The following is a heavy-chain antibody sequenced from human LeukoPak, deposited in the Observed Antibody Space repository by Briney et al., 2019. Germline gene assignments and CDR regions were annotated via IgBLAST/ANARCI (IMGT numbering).Heavy chain of an antibody. CDR2: ISSSSSYI. V-gene: IGHV3-21*01. Sequence: PGGSLGLSCAASGFTFSGSAMNWVRQAPGKGLEWVSSISSSSSYIYYADSVKGRFTISRDNAKNSLYLQMNSLRAEDTAVYYCAAPYYYYYGMDVWGQGTTVTVSS. CDR3: AAPYYYYYGMDV. CDR1: GFTFSGSA. J-gene: IGHJ6*02.